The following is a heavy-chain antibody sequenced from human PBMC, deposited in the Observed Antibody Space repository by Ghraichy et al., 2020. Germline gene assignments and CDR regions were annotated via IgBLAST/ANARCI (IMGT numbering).Heavy chain of an antibody. CDR3: ARVRGGQGKKKEPTDLSFDY. CDR2: ISSSSSYI. V-gene: IGHV3-21*01. Sequence: GGSLRLSCAASGFTFSSYSMNWVRQAPGKGLEWVSSISSSSSYIYYADSVKGRFTISRDNAKNSLYLQMNSLRAEDTAVYYCARVRGGQGKKKEPTDLSFDYWGQGTLVTVSS. J-gene: IGHJ4*02. CDR1: GFTFSSYS. D-gene: IGHD4-17*01.